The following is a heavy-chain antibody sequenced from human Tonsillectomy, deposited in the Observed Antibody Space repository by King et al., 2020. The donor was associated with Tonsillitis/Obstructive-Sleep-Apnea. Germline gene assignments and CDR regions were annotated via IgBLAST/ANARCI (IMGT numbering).Heavy chain of an antibody. CDR2: IKQDGREK. V-gene: IGHV3-7*04. Sequence: QLVQSGGGLVQRGGSLRLSCAASGFTFSNYWMSWVRQAPGKGLEWVANIKQDGREKYFVDSVKGRFTISRDNAKNSLYLQMNSLRAEDTAVYYCARSRLAVTHTGVSFRYWGQGTLVTVSS. CDR1: GFTFSNYW. D-gene: IGHD6-19*01. CDR3: ARSRLAVTHTGVSFRY. J-gene: IGHJ4*02.